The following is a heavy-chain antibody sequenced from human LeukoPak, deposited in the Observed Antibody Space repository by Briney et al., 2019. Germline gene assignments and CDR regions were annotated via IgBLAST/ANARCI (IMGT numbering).Heavy chain of an antibody. D-gene: IGHD3-3*01. CDR2: ITYDGSSK. J-gene: IGHJ4*02. CDR3: AREKRSGYYPGY. V-gene: IGHV3-30-3*01. CDR1: GFSFSSYA. Sequence: GRSLRLSCAASGFSFSSYAMHWVRQAPGKGLEWVAIITYDGSSKYYADSVEGRFTISRDQSKNTLYLQMISLRPEDTAIYYCAREKRSGYYPGYWGQGTLVTVSS.